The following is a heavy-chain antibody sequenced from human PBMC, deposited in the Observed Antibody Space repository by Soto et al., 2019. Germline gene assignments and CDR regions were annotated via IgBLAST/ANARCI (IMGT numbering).Heavy chain of an antibody. Sequence: QLQLQESGPGLVKSSETLSLTCTVSGGSISSSFYYWGWIRQPPGKGLEWIGSIYYSGKPFYNPSLKSRVTISVDTSKKQFSLKLRSVTAADTATHYCARLRAAAGFGADYWGQGTLVTVSS. V-gene: IGHV4-39*01. CDR1: GGSISSSFYY. J-gene: IGHJ4*02. CDR3: ARLRAAAGFGADY. CDR2: IYYSGKP. D-gene: IGHD6-13*01.